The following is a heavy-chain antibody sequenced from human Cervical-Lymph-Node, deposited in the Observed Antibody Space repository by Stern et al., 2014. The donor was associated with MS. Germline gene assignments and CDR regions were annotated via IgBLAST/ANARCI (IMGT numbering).Heavy chain of an antibody. CDR2: IYYSGST. J-gene: IGHJ3*02. CDR3: ASGTTGTSAFDI. D-gene: IGHD1-1*01. V-gene: IGHV4-61*03. CDR1: GGSVNSDLYY. Sequence: QLQLQESGPGLVKPSETLSLTCTVSGGSVNSDLYYWSWIRQPPGKGLEWIGYIYYSGSTDYIPALKSRITMSIDTSKNHFSLKMTSVTVADTAVYYCASGTTGTSAFDIWGQGTMVTVSS.